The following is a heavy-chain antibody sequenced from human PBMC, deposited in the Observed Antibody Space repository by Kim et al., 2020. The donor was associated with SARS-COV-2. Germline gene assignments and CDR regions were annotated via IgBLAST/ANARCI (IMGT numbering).Heavy chain of an antibody. CDR3: AREINWHPAIEI. CDR2: ITTISSAI. V-gene: IGHV3-48*02. Sequence: GGSLRLSCAASGFTFSSYGFHWVRQAPGKGLEWISSITTISSAIYYADSVKGRFTISRDNAKDSLYLQISSLRDEDTAVYYCAREINWHPAIEIWGQGT. CDR1: GFTFSSYG. J-gene: IGHJ3*02. D-gene: IGHD1-1*01.